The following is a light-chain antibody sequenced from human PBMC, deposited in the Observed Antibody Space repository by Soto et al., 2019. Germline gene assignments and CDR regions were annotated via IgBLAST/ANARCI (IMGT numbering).Light chain of an antibody. CDR3: QQYNRWPPWT. V-gene: IGKV3-15*01. CDR1: QSVSSS. Sequence: EVVMTQSPATLSVSPGERATLSCRASQSVSSSLAWYQQKPGQAPRLLIYGASTRATGIPVRFSGSGSGTDFTLTISSLQSEDFAVYYCQQYNRWPPWTFGQGPKVEIK. CDR2: GAS. J-gene: IGKJ1*01.